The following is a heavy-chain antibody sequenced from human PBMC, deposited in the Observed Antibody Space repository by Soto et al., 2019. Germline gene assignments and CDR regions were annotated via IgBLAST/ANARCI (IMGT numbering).Heavy chain of an antibody. CDR3: ARWGTTGGLDV. CDR1: GFTFRSFV. J-gene: IGHJ4*02. V-gene: IGHV3-30*19. CDR2: TSYDGSNK. Sequence: QVQLVESGGGVVQPGTSLRLSCVGSGFTFRSFVIHWVRQAPGKGLEWVALTSYDGSNKYYDDYVKGRFTISRDNSRNTVDLQMASLRLEDTALYYCARWGTTGGLDVCGQGTLVSVSS. D-gene: IGHD3-16*01.